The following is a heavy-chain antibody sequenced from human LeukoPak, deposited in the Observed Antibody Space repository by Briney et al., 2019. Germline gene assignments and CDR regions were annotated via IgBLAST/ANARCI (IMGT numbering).Heavy chain of an antibody. CDR2: IYSGGST. J-gene: IGHJ4*02. CDR1: GFPLKSNY. Sequence: QAGGSLRLLCAASGFPLKSNYMDWVRHAPGQGLDWVSVIYSGGSTNCADSVKGRFTISRDNSKNTLYLQINSLIAEDTAVYYCIYGYTLDFWGQGTLVTVSS. V-gene: IGHV3-53*01. D-gene: IGHD5-18*01. CDR3: IYGYTLDF.